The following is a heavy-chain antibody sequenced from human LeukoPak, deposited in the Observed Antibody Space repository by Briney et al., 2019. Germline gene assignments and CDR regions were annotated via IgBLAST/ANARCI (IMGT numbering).Heavy chain of an antibody. CDR2: INHSGST. CDR1: GGSFSGYY. CDR3: ARQPDIGFWCGYPNYYFDY. D-gene: IGHD3-3*01. V-gene: IGHV4-34*01. J-gene: IGHJ4*02. Sequence: PSETLSLTCAVYGGSFSGYYWSWIRQPPGKGLEWIGEINHSGSTNYNPSLKSRVTISVDTSKNQFSLKLSSVTAADTAVYYCARQPDIGFWCGYPNYYFDYWGQGTLVTVSS.